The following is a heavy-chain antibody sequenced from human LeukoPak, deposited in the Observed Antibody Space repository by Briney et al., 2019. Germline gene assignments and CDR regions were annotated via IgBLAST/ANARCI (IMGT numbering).Heavy chain of an antibody. CDR3: ARVKTMIVVVRLFDY. CDR2: INPNSGGT. V-gene: IGHV1-2*02. D-gene: IGHD3-22*01. CDR1: GYTFTGYY. Sequence: ASVKVSCKASGYTFTGYYMHWVRQAPGQGLEWMGWINPNSGGTDYAQKFQGRVTMTRDTSISTAFMDLSRLRSDDMAVYYCARVKTMIVVVRLFDYWGQGTQVTVSS. J-gene: IGHJ4*02.